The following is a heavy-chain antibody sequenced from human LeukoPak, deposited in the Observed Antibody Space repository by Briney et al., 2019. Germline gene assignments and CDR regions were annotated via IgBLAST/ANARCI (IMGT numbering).Heavy chain of an antibody. D-gene: IGHD6-19*01. CDR2: IIPMFGAA. CDR1: GGTFSKFG. Sequence: SVKASCKASGGTFSKFGISWVRQAPGEGLEWKGGIIPMFGAANYAQKFQGRVTITTDESTTTAHMELSSLRSEDTAVYYCARDSIAVAGPFDYWGQGTLVTVSS. V-gene: IGHV1-69*05. CDR3: ARDSIAVAGPFDY. J-gene: IGHJ4*02.